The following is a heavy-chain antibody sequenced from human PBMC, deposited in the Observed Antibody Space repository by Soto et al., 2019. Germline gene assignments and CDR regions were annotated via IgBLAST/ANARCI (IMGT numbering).Heavy chain of an antibody. CDR1: GFTFRNYA. D-gene: IGHD3-22*01. CDR2: ISGSGGST. Sequence: GGSLRLSCAASGFTFRNYAMSWVRQAPGKGLKWVSAISGSGGSTYYADSVQGRFTISRDNSKNTLYLQMNSLRAEDTAVYYCTSQFFFWGDSSGYYWGLYEEDAFDIWGQGTMVTVSS. CDR3: TSQFFFWGDSSGYYWGLYEEDAFDI. V-gene: IGHV3-23*01. J-gene: IGHJ3*02.